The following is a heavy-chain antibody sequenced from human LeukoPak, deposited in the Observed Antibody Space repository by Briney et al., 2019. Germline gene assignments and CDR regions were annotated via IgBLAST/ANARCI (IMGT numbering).Heavy chain of an antibody. D-gene: IGHD5-12*01. Sequence: GGSLRLSCAASGFTFSSYAMSWVRQAPGKGLEWVSAISGSGGSTYYADSVKGRFTISRDNSKNTPYLQMNSLRAEDTAVYYCAKFCYSGYDWFYYYGMDVWGQGTTVTVSS. V-gene: IGHV3-23*01. J-gene: IGHJ6*02. CDR1: GFTFSSYA. CDR3: AKFCYSGYDWFYYYGMDV. CDR2: ISGSGGST.